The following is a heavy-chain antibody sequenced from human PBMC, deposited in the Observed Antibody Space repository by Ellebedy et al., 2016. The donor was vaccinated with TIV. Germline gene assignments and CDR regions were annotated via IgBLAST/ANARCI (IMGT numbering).Heavy chain of an antibody. D-gene: IGHD4-17*01. CDR3: ARDLGDYGDYPTDY. CDR1: GGTFSSYA. V-gene: IGHV1-69*13. J-gene: IGHJ4*02. Sequence: AASVKVSCKASGGTFSSYAISWVRQAPGQGLEWMGGIIPIFGTANYAQKFQGRVTITADESTSTAYMELSSLRSEDTAVYYCARDLGDYGDYPTDYWGQGTLVTVSS. CDR2: IIPIFGTA.